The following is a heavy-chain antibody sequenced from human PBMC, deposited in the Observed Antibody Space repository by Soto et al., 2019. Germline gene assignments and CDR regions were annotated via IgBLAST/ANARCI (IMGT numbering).Heavy chain of an antibody. J-gene: IGHJ6*02. CDR1: GGSISSGGYY. V-gene: IGHV4-31*03. CDR3: ARGPREYDFWSGYYPQDEYYYYYGMDV. CDR2: IYYSGST. Sequence: QVQLQESGPGLVKPSQTLSLTCTVSGGSISSGGYYWSWIRQHPGKGLEWIGYIYYSGSTYYNPSLKSRVTISVDTSKNQFSLKLSSVTAADTAVYYCARGPREYDFWSGYYPQDEYYYYYGMDVWGQGTTVTVSS. D-gene: IGHD3-3*01.